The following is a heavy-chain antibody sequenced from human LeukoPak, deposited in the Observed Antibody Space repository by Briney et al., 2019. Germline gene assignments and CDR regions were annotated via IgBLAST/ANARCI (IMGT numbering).Heavy chain of an antibody. V-gene: IGHV3-7*01. CDR2: IKKDGSEK. CDR3: AREGLYGGNLYYFDY. D-gene: IGHD4-17*01. J-gene: IGHJ4*02. Sequence: GGSLRLSCAASGFTFSSYWMSWVRQAQGKGLEWVANIKKDGSEKYYVDSVKGRFTISRDNAKNSLYLQMNSLRAEDTAVYYCAREGLYGGNLYYFDYWGQGTLVTVSS. CDR1: GFTFSSYW.